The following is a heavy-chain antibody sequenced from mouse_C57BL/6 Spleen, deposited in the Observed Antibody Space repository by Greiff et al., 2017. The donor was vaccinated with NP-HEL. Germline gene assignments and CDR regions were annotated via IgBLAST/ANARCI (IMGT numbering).Heavy chain of an antibody. CDR1: GYTFTDYY. Sequence: EVQLQQSGPVLVKPGASVKMSCKASGYTFTDYYMNWVKQSHGKSLEWIGVINPYNGGTSYNQKFKGKATLTVDKSSSTAYMELNSLTSEDSAVYYCAREGQLSLLDYWGQGTTLTVSS. J-gene: IGHJ2*01. CDR3: AREGQLSLLDY. CDR2: INPYNGGT. V-gene: IGHV1-19*01. D-gene: IGHD3-2*02.